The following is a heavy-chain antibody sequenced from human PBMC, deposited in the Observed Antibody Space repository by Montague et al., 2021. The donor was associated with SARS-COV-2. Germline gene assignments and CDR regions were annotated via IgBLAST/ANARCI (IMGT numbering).Heavy chain of an antibody. CDR1: GGSISSRSYY. J-gene: IGHJ3*02. Sequence: SETLSLTCTISGGSISSRSYYWGWIRQPPGLGLVWIVGIYYSGNTYYNLSLKSRVTISVDPSKNQFSLKLTSVTAADTAVYFCAREGAVVGARRTFDIWGQGTMVTVSS. CDR3: AREGAVVGARRTFDI. D-gene: IGHD1-26*01. CDR2: IYYSGNT. V-gene: IGHV4-39*07.